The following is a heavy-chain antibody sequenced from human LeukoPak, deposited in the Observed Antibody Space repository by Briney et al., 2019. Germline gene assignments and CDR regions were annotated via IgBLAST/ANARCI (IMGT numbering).Heavy chain of an antibody. CDR3: ARDSPRGLYYYYGMDV. V-gene: IGHV3-7*01. CDR2: IKKDGSEK. J-gene: IGHJ6*02. D-gene: IGHD3-10*01. CDR1: GFTFVSFW. Sequence: TGGSLRLSCAASGFTFVSFWMGWFGRAQGRGRGWVANIKKDGSEKYYVDSAKGRFTISRDNAKNSLYLQMNSLRAEDTAVYYCARDSPRGLYYYYGMDVWGQGTTVTVSS.